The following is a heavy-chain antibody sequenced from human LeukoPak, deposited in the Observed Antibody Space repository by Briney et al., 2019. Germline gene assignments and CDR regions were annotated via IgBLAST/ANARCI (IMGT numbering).Heavy chain of an antibody. CDR3: ARQRAAAGTCWFDP. CDR1: GGSISSYY. V-gene: IGHV4-4*09. J-gene: IGHJ5*02. Sequence: SETLSLTCTVSGGSISSYYWSWIRQPPGKGLEWIGYIYTSGSTNYNPSLKSRVTISVGTSKNQFSLKLSSVTAADTAVYYCARQRAAAGTCWFDPWGQGTLVTVSS. CDR2: IYTSGST. D-gene: IGHD6-13*01.